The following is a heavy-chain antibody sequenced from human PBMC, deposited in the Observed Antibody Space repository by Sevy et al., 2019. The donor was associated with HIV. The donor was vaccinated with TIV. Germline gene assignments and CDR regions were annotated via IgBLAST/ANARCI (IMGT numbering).Heavy chain of an antibody. CDR2: MNTNSDFT. J-gene: IGHJ4*02. V-gene: IGHV1-2*02. Sequence: ASVKVSCKASGYTFIDHYIHWVRQAPGQGLEWMGWMNTNSDFTKSAQNFQGRVTMTRDTSIDTVYMELRSLTSDDTALHYWAREGGVVREYGVDYWGQGTLVTVSS. D-gene: IGHD3-10*01. CDR3: AREGGVVREYGVDY. CDR1: GYTFIDHY.